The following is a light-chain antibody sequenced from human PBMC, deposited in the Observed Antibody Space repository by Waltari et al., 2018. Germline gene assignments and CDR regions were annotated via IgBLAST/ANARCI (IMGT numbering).Light chain of an antibody. CDR3: CSYAGSTTHVI. J-gene: IGLJ2*01. CDR2: EVT. CDR1: SSDVGSYNL. Sequence: QSALTQPASVSGSPGQSITISCTGTSSDVGSYNLVSWYQQHPGKAPKLMIYEVTKRPSWFSNRFSGSKSGNTASLTISGLQAEDEADYCCCSYAGSTTHVIFGGGTKLTVL. V-gene: IGLV2-23*02.